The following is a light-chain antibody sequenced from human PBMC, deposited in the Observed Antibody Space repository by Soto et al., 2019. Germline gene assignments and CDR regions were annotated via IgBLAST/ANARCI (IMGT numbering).Light chain of an antibody. CDR2: DVS. V-gene: IGLV2-11*01. CDR3: CSYAGSYTYNYV. CDR1: SSDVGGYNY. Sequence: QSALTQSRSVSGSPGQSVTISCTGTSSDVGGYNYVSWYQQHPGKAPKLMIYDVSKRPSGVPDRFSGSKSGNTASLTISGLQAEDEADYYCCSYAGSYTYNYVFVTGTKVTVL. J-gene: IGLJ1*01.